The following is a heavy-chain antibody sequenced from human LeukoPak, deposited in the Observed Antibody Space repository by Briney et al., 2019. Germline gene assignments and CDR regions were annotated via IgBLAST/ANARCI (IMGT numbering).Heavy chain of an antibody. Sequence: ASVRVSYKTSGYSFTIYYIHWVRQAPGQGLEWMGIINPSGGSTTYAQKFQGRLTMASDTSTSTVYMELSSLRSEDTAMYYCARSSAYYNEADIWGQGTMVTVSS. D-gene: IGHD1-26*01. V-gene: IGHV1-46*01. CDR2: INPSGGST. J-gene: IGHJ3*02. CDR1: GYSFTIYY. CDR3: ARSSAYYNEADI.